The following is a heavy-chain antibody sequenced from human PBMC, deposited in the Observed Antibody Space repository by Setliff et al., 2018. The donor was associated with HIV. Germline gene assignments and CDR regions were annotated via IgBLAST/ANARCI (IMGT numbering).Heavy chain of an antibody. Sequence: GGSLRLSCAASGFTFSSYEMNWVRQAPGKGLEWVSYISSSSSTIYYADSVKGRFSISRDNADNSVYLQMNNLVAEDTGIYYCATETETWGQGTLVTVSS. V-gene: IGHV3-48*03. D-gene: IGHD1-1*01. CDR2: ISSSSSTI. J-gene: IGHJ5*02. CDR1: GFTFSSYE. CDR3: ATETET.